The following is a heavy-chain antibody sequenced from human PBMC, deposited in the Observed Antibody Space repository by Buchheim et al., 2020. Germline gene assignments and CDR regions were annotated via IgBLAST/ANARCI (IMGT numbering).Heavy chain of an antibody. J-gene: IGHJ4*02. V-gene: IGHV4-31*03. Sequence: QVQLQESGPGLVKPSQTLSLTCTVSGGSISSGGYYWSWIRQHPGKGLEWIGYIYYSGSTYYNPSLKSRVTIQVDTSKNQLSLKLSSVTAADTAVYYCARGYCSSTSCYFTPTIWGQGTL. D-gene: IGHD2-2*01. CDR3: ARGYCSSTSCYFTPTI. CDR1: GGSISSGGYY. CDR2: IYYSGST.